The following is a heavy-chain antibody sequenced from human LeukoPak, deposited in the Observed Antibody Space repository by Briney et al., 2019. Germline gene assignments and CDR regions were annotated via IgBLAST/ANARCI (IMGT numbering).Heavy chain of an antibody. Sequence: ASVKVSSKASGYTFTTYSLAWVRQAPGQSLEWMGWISVNNGGTNYAQSFQDRVTLTRDTSTNTAYLELRSLRSDDTAIIYCATATQPRGYFLHWGQGTLVTVYS. CDR1: GYTFTTYS. CDR2: ISVNNGGT. V-gene: IGHV1-18*01. D-gene: IGHD2-2*01. J-gene: IGHJ1*01. CDR3: ATATQPRGYFLH.